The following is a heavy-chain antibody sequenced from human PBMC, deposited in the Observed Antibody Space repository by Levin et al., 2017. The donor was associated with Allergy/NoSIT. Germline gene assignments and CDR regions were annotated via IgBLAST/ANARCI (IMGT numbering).Heavy chain of an antibody. J-gene: IGHJ4*02. D-gene: IGHD6-13*01. V-gene: IGHV4-39*07. CDR3: ARDGDPGYSSDY. CDR2: IYYSGST. Sequence: SETLSLTCAVSGGSISTSSYYWGWIRQPPGKGLEWIGSIYYSGSTYYNPSLKSRVTISVDTSKNQFSLKLTSVTAADTAVYYCARDGDPGYSSDYWGQGTLVTVSS. CDR1: GGSISTSSYY.